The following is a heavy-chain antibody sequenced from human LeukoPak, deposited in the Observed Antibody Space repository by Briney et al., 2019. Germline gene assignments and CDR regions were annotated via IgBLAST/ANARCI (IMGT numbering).Heavy chain of an antibody. V-gene: IGHV5-51*01. CDR3: ARQQRLPLYSSGLFDY. CDR1: GYSFTSYW. CDR2: IYPGDSDT. D-gene: IGHD6-19*01. Sequence: GESLQISCKGSGYSFTSYWIGWVRQMPGKGLEWMGIIYPGDSDTRYSPSFQGQVTISADKSISTAYLQWSSLKASDTAMYYCARQQRLPLYSSGLFDYWGQGTLVTVSS. J-gene: IGHJ4*02.